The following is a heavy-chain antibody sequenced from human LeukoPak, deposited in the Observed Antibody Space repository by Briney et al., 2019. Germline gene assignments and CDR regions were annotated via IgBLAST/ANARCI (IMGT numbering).Heavy chain of an antibody. Sequence: GGSLRLSCAASGFTFSTYAVSWVRQAPGKGLEWVSAISNSGGSTPYADSVKGRFTISRDNSKNTLYLQMNSLRGEDTAVYYCARDGTRYCSSTSCYSGYYYYGMDVWGQGTTVTVSS. CDR2: ISNSGGST. CDR1: GFTFSTYA. CDR3: ARDGTRYCSSTSCYSGYYYYGMDV. J-gene: IGHJ6*02. D-gene: IGHD2-2*02. V-gene: IGHV3-23*01.